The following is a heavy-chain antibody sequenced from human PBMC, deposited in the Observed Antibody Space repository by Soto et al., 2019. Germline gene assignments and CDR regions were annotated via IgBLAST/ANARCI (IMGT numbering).Heavy chain of an antibody. CDR1: GGSITGYY. D-gene: IGHD5-12*01. CDR3: ARDRGYRGHGEHYFDY. CDR2: MYFSEST. V-gene: IGHV4-59*13. Sequence: SETLSLTCTVSGGSITGYYWIWIRQPPGKALEWIGFMYFSESTNYTSSLYNPSLKGRVTMSVDTSKNQFSLKLSSLTAADAAVYYCARDRGYRGHGEHYFDYWGQGTLVTVSS. J-gene: IGHJ4*02.